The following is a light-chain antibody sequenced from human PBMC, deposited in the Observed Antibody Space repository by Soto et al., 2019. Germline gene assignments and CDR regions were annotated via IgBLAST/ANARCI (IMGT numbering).Light chain of an antibody. CDR1: QSVTGTN. V-gene: IGKV3-15*01. CDR3: QHYNNWPFT. CDR2: GAS. J-gene: IGKJ2*01. Sequence: EIVLTQSPGTLSLSPGEGATLSCRASQSVTGTNLAWYQQRPGQAPRLLIYGASARATGIPARFSGSGSGTEFTLTISSLQSEDYAVYYCQHYNNWPFTFGQGTKVDIK.